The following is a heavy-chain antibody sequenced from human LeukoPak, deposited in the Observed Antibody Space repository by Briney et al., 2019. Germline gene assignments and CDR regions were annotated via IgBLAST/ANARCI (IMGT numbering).Heavy chain of an antibody. D-gene: IGHD6-6*01. CDR2: IKQDGSEK. Sequence: PGGSLRLSCAASGFTYSSYWMSWVRQAPGKGLEWVANIKQDGSEKYYVDSVKGRFTISRDNAKNSLYLQMNSLRAEDTAVYYCARDRVDSSSSNWFDPWGQGTLVTVSS. J-gene: IGHJ5*02. CDR1: GFTYSSYW. CDR3: ARDRVDSSSSNWFDP. V-gene: IGHV3-7*01.